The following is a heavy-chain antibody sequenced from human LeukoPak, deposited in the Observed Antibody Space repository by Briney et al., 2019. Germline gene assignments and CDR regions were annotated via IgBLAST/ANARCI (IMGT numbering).Heavy chain of an antibody. CDR1: GYTFTSYG. V-gene: IGHV1-18*01. D-gene: IGHD5-12*01. CDR2: ISAYNGNT. Sequence: ASVKVSCKASGYTFTSYGISWARQAPGQGLEWMGWISAYNGNTNYAQKLQGRDTMTTDTSTSTAYMELRSLRSDDTAVYYCARVDYSGYDYSLDYWGQGTLVTVSS. J-gene: IGHJ4*02. CDR3: ARVDYSGYDYSLDY.